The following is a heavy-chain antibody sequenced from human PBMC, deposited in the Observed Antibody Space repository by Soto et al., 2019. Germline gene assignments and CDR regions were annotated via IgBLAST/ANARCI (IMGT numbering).Heavy chain of an antibody. CDR2: IRSKAYGGTT. Sequence: PGGSLRLSCTASGFTFGDYAMSWFRQAPGKGLEWVGFIRSKAYGGTTEYAASVKGRFTISRDDSKSIAYLQMNSLKTEDTAVYYCTIEEVPALDAFDIWGQGTMVTVSS. D-gene: IGHD2-2*01. CDR1: GFTFGDYA. J-gene: IGHJ3*02. CDR3: TIEEVPALDAFDI. V-gene: IGHV3-49*03.